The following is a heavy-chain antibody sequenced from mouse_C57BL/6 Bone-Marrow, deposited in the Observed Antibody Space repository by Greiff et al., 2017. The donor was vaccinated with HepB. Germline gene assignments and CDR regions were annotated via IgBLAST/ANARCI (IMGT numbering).Heavy chain of an antibody. V-gene: IGHV5-4*03. J-gene: IGHJ4*01. CDR3: ARYGSSYVWAMDY. Sequence: EVMLVESGGGLVKPGGSLKLSCAASGFTFSSYAMSWVRQTPEKRLEWVATISDGGSYTYYPDNVKGRFTISRDNAKNNLYLQRSHLKSEDTAMYYCARYGSSYVWAMDYWGQGTSVTVSS. CDR2: ISDGGSYT. CDR1: GFTFSSYA. D-gene: IGHD1-1*01.